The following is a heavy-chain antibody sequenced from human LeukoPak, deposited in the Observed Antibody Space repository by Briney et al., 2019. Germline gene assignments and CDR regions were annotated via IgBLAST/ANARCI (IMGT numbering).Heavy chain of an antibody. D-gene: IGHD6-19*01. CDR2: ISSSGSTI. CDR1: GFPFSSYE. J-gene: IGHJ3*02. V-gene: IGHV3-48*03. CDR3: ARVCSSGRLI. Sequence: PGGSLSLSCAASGFPFSSYEMNGGRQAPGKGLEWVSYISSSGSTIYYADSVKGRFTISRDNPKNSLYLQMNSLRAEDTAVYYCARVCSSGRLIWGQGTMVTVSS.